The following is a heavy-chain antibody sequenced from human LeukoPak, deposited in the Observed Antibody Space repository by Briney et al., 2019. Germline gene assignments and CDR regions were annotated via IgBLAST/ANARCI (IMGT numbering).Heavy chain of an antibody. D-gene: IGHD3-10*01. CDR3: ARPPYYGSGSYFLF. Sequence: SETLSLTCTVSGGSISSSSYYWGWIRQPPGKGLEWIGSIYYSGSTYYNPSLKSRVTISVDTSKNQFSLKLSSVTAADTAVYYCARPPYYGSGSYFLFWGQGTLVTVSS. J-gene: IGHJ4*02. CDR1: GGSISSSSYY. CDR2: IYYSGST. V-gene: IGHV4-39*01.